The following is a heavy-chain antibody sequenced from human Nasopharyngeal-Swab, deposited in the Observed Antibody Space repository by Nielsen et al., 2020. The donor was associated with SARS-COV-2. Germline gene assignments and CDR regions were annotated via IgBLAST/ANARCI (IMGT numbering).Heavy chain of an antibody. CDR2: IYHSGTT. J-gene: IGHJ4*02. Sequence: SETLSLTCTVSGYSISSGYYWGWIRQSPGKGLEWIGNIYHSGTTYYNPSLKSRVTISVDTSKNRFSLKVNSVTAADTAVYYCARGEDSGIYYYAYWGQGTLVTVSS. CDR1: GYSISSGYY. D-gene: IGHD1-26*01. CDR3: ARGEDSGIYYYAY. V-gene: IGHV4-38-2*02.